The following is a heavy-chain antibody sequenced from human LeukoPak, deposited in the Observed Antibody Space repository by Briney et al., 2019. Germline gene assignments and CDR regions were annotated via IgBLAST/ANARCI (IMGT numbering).Heavy chain of an antibody. D-gene: IGHD3-22*01. V-gene: IGHV3-30*18. CDR1: GFTFSSYG. J-gene: IGHJ4*02. CDR3: AKAHSYYDSSGFDY. Sequence: GGSLRLSCAASGFTFSSYGMHWVRQAPGKGLEWVAVISYDGSNKYYADSVKGRFTISRDNSKNTLYLQMNSLRAEDTAVYYCAKAHSYYDSSGFDYWGQGTLVTVSS. CDR2: ISYDGSNK.